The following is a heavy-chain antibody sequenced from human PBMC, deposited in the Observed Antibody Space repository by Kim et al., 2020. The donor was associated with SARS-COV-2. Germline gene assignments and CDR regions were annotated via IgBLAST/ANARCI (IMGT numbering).Heavy chain of an antibody. V-gene: IGHV1-3*01. CDR3: ASGTTGIRVIKYYYYGMDV. D-gene: IGHD1-1*01. J-gene: IGHJ6*02. CDR1: GYTFTSYA. CDR2: INAGNGNT. Sequence: ASVKVSCKASGYTFTSYAMHWVRQAPGQRLEWMGWINAGNGNTKYSQKFQGRVTITRDTSASTAYMELSSLRSEDTAVYYCASGTTGIRVIKYYYYGMDVWGQGTTVTVSS.